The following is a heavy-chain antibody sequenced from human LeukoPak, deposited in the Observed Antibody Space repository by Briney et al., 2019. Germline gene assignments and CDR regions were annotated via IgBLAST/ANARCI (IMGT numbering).Heavy chain of an antibody. CDR3: ATARTIFGVVIENGY. J-gene: IGHJ4*02. V-gene: IGHV1-2*02. D-gene: IGHD3-3*01. CDR2: INPNSGGT. Sequence: ASVKVSCKASGYTFTGYYMHWVRQAPGQGLGWMGWINPNSGGTDYAQKFQGRVTMTRDTFISTAYMELSRLRSDDTAVYYCATARTIFGVVIENGYWGQGTLVTVSS. CDR1: GYTFTGYY.